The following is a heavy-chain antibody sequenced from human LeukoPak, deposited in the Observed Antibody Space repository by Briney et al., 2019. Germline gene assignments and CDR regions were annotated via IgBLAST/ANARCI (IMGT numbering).Heavy chain of an antibody. J-gene: IGHJ4*02. Sequence: PGGSLRLSCAASGFTFTTYWMHWVRQAPGKGLVWVSHINSDGSITSYADSVKGRFTISRDNAKNTLYLQMNGLRAEDTAVYYCSRSAYYDGSGNYYDYWGQGTLVTVSS. CDR2: INSDGSIT. D-gene: IGHD3-22*01. V-gene: IGHV3-74*01. CDR1: GFTFTTYW. CDR3: SRSAYYDGSGNYYDY.